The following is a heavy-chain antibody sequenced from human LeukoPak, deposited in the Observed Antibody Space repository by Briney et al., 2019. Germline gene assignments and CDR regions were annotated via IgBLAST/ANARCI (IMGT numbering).Heavy chain of an antibody. CDR1: GFTLSSYS. CDR3: ARDRSGGPDAFDI. J-gene: IGHJ3*02. Sequence: GGSLRLSCAGSGFTLSSYSMNWVRQAPGKGLDWGSSISGTGNYMYYADSVKGRFTIFRDNAKNSLYLQMNSLRAEDNGVYYCARDRSGGPDAFDIWGQGTMVTVSS. V-gene: IGHV3-21*01. D-gene: IGHD2-15*01. CDR2: ISGTGNYM.